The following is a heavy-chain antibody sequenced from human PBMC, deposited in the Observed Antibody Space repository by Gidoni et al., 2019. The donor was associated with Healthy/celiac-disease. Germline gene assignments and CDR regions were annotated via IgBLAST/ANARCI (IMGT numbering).Heavy chain of an antibody. CDR2: IWYDGSNK. Sequence: QVQLVESGGGVVQPGRSLRLSCAASGFTFSSYGMHWVRQAPGKGLEWVAVIWYDGSNKYYADSVKGRFTISRDNSKNTLYLQMNSLRAEDTAVYYCARDSAYYDFWSGYFVGGSYYYYGMDVWGQGTTVTVSS. CDR3: ARDSAYYDFWSGYFVGGSYYYYGMDV. D-gene: IGHD3-3*01. V-gene: IGHV3-33*01. J-gene: IGHJ6*02. CDR1: GFTFSSYG.